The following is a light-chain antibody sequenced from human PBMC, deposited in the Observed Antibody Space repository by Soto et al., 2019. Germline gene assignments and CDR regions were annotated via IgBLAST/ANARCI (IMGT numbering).Light chain of an antibody. CDR3: HYYNRDPRT. V-gene: IGKV1-27*01. CDR2: AAS. J-gene: IGKJ1*01. CDR1: QYINKY. Sequence: DIQMTQSPSSLTAAVGDRVTITCRASQYINKYLAWFQQKPGNVPRLLIYAASSLRPGVPTRFSGTGSGTDFTLTINSLLPEDAATYYCHYYNRDPRTFGLGTKAEL.